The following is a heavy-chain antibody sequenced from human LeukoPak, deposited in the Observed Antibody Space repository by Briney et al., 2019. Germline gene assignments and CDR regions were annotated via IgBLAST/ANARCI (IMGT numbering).Heavy chain of an antibody. J-gene: IGHJ4*02. CDR1: GYSISSGSY. V-gene: IGHV4-38-2*01. CDR3: ARQSNTLIYPRQFAS. D-gene: IGHD2-8*01. CDR2: MYHSGST. Sequence: PSETLSLTXAVSGYSISSGSYWGWIRQPPGKGLEYIGSMYHSGSTYYNPSLKSRVTISVDTSKNQFSLNLRSVTAADTAVYYCARQSNTLIYPRQFASWGQGTQVTVPS.